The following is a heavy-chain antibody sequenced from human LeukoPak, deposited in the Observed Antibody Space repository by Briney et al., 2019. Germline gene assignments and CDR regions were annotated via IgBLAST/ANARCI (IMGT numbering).Heavy chain of an antibody. CDR1: GFTFSSYG. CDR2: IWYDGSNK. CDR3: AKNGGSGILY. J-gene: IGHJ4*02. D-gene: IGHD3-10*01. V-gene: IGHV3-33*06. Sequence: GRSLRLSCAASGFTFSSYGMHWVRQAPGKGLEWVAVIWYDGSNKYYADSVKGRFTISRDNSKNTLYLQMNSLRAEDTAIYYCAKNGGSGILYWGQGTLVTVSS.